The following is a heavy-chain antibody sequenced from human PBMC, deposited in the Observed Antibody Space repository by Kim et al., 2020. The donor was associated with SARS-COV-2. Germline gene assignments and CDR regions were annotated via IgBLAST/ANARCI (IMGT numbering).Heavy chain of an antibody. Sequence: GGSLRLSCAASEFTFSRYSMNWVRQAPGKGLEWVSTISRNSDYIYYAESVEGRFTISRDNAKNSVYLQMNSLRVYDTAMYYCSRDLSLGRPGGFDFWGQG. CDR1: EFTFSRYS. V-gene: IGHV3-21*01. J-gene: IGHJ4*02. CDR3: SRDLSLGRPGGFDF. D-gene: IGHD3-10*01. CDR2: ISRNSDYI.